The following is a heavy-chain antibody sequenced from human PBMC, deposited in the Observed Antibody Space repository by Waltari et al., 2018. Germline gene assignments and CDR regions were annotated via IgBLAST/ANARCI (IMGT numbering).Heavy chain of an antibody. D-gene: IGHD6-13*01. J-gene: IGHJ3*02. V-gene: IGHV3-23*04. CDR3: AKVMGQQLVRYETGDAFDI. CDR2: ISGSGGST. CDR1: GFTFSSYA. Sequence: VQLVESGGGLVQPGGSLRLSCAASGFTFSSYAMSWVRQAPGKGREWVSAISGSGGSTYYADSVKGRFTISRDNSKNTLYLQMNSLRAEDTAVYYCAKVMGQQLVRYETGDAFDIWGQGTMVTVSS.